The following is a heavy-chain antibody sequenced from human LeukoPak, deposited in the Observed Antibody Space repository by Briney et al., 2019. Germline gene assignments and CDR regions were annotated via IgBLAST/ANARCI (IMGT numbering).Heavy chain of an antibody. V-gene: IGHV4-34*01. CDR3: ARGRSGSSSYMY. CDR2: INHSGST. D-gene: IGHD6-13*01. CDR1: GGSFSGYY. Sequence: SETLSLTCAVYGGSFSGYYWSWIRQPPGKGREWIGEINHSGSTNYNPSLKSRVTISVDTSKNQFSLKLSSVTAADTAVYYCARGRSGSSSYMYWGQGTLVTVSS. J-gene: IGHJ4*02.